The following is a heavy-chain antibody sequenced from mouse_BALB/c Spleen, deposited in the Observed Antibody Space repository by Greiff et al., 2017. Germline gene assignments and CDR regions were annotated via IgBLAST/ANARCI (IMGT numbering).Heavy chain of an antibody. CDR3: ARSLYGNYAFDY. CDR2: ISYSGST. D-gene: IGHD2-1*01. Sequence: EVQLQQSGPGLVKPSQSLSLTCTVTGYSITSDYAWNWIRQFPGNKLEWMGYISYSGSTSYNPSLKSRISITRDTSKNQFFLQLNSVTTEDTATYYCARSLYGNYAFDYWGQGTTLTVSS. V-gene: IGHV3-2*02. CDR1: GYSITSDYA. J-gene: IGHJ2*01.